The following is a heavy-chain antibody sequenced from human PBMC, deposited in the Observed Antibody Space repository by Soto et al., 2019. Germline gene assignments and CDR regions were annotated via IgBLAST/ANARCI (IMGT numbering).Heavy chain of an antibody. D-gene: IGHD2-8*01. Sequence: PSETLSLTCTVSGGSISSYYWSWIRQPPGKGLEWIGYIYYSGSTNYNPSLKSRVTISVDTSKNQFSLKLSSVTAADTAVYYCARDLGFCTNGVCQMWGHYYYGMGVWGKGTRVTVSS. CDR2: IYYSGST. CDR1: GGSISSYY. V-gene: IGHV4-59*01. CDR3: ARDLGFCTNGVCQMWGHYYYGMGV. J-gene: IGHJ6*04.